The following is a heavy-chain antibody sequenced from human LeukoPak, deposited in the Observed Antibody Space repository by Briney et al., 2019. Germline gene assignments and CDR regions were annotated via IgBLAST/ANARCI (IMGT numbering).Heavy chain of an antibody. D-gene: IGHD3-10*01. Sequence: GGSLRLSCAGSGFTFNNYGMSWVRQAPGKGLEWVSSVSGGGGSTYYADSVKGRFTISRDNSKDTLYLQMKSLRAEDTAVYYCAKTPHYDASVGRFSARLWYFDYWGQGTLVTVSS. CDR3: AKTPHYDASVGRFSARLWYFDY. CDR1: GFTFNNYG. J-gene: IGHJ4*02. CDR2: VSGGGGST. V-gene: IGHV3-23*01.